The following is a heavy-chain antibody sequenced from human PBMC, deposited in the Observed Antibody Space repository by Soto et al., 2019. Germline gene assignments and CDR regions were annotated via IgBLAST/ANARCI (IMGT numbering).Heavy chain of an antibody. Sequence: GGSLRLSCAASGFTFSSYGMHWVRQAPGKGLEWVAVISYDGSNKYYADSVKGRFTISRDKSKNTLYLQMNSLSAEDAAVYYWAKDLGGEGSSWYYYGMDVWGQGTTVTVSS. D-gene: IGHD6-13*01. V-gene: IGHV3-30*18. J-gene: IGHJ6*02. CDR1: GFTFSSYG. CDR3: AKDLGGEGSSWYYYGMDV. CDR2: ISYDGSNK.